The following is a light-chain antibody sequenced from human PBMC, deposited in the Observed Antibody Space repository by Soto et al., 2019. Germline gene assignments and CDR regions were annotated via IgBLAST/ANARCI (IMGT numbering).Light chain of an antibody. CDR2: EVS. V-gene: IGLV2-14*01. CDR3: SSYTSSLTRV. Sequence: QSALTQPASVSGSPGQSITISCTGTNSDVGGYNYVSWYQQHPGKAPKLMIYEVSNRPSGVSNRFSDSKSGNTASLIISGLQAEDEAHYYCSSYTSSLTRVFGGGTQLTVL. CDR1: NSDVGGYNY. J-gene: IGLJ2*01.